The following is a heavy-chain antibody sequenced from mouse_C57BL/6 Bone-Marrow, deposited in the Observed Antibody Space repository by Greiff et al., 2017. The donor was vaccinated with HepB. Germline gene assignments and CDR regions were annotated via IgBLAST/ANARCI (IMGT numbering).Heavy chain of an antibody. Sequence: EVKVVESGAELVKPGASVKLSCTASGFNIKDYYMHWVKQRTEQGLEWIGRIDPEDGETKYAPKFQGKATITADTSSNTAYLQLSSLTSEDTAVYYCALTTVVARYWYFDVWGTGTTVTVSS. CDR3: ALTTVVARYWYFDV. CDR1: GFNIKDYY. J-gene: IGHJ1*03. D-gene: IGHD1-1*01. V-gene: IGHV14-2*01. CDR2: IDPEDGET.